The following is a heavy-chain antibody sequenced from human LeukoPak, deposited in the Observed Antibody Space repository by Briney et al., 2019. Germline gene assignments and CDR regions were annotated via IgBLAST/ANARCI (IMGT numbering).Heavy chain of an antibody. CDR1: GYTFTSYD. CDR3: ARHFNTGGVSPYYYMDV. V-gene: IGHV1-8*01. D-gene: IGHD3-16*01. J-gene: IGHJ6*03. Sequence: ASVKVSCKASGYTFTSYDINWVRQATGQGLEWMGWMNPNSGNTGYAQKFQGRVTITRNTSISTAYMELSSLRSEDTAVYYCARHFNTGGVSPYYYMDVWGKGTTVTISS. CDR2: MNPNSGNT.